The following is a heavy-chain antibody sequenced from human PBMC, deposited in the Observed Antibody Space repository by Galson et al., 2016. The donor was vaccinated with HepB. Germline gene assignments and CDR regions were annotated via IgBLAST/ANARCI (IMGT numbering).Heavy chain of an antibody. CDR2: VYYSGST. CDR3: ARRDNWNDHFDY. V-gene: IGHV4-39*01. J-gene: IGHJ4*02. D-gene: IGHD1-1*01. CDR1: GGSISSSSYY. Sequence: SETLSLTCTVSGGSISSSSYYWGWIRQPPGKGLEWIGSVYYSGSTYYNPSLKSRVTISVDTSKNQFSLKLSSVTAADTAVYYCARRDNWNDHFDYWGQGTLVTVSS.